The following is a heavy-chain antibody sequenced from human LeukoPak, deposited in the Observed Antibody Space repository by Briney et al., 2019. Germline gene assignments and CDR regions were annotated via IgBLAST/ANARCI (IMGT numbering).Heavy chain of an antibody. J-gene: IGHJ3*02. CDR3: AMLNSSGKHDAFDI. CDR2: IYPGDSDT. D-gene: IGHD6-19*01. Sequence: GESLKISCKGSGYSFPSYWIGWVRQLPGKGLEGMGIIYPGDSDTRYSPSFQGQVTISADKSISTAYLQWSSLKASDTAMYYCAMLNSSGKHDAFDIWCQGTMVTVSS. CDR1: GYSFPSYW. V-gene: IGHV5-51*01.